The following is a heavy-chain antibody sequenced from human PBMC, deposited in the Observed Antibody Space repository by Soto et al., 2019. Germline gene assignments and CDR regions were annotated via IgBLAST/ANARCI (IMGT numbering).Heavy chain of an antibody. V-gene: IGHV1-2*04. CDR3: ATGIIAARAYYYYGMDV. J-gene: IGHJ6*02. CDR1: GYTFTGYY. CDR2: INPNSGGT. Sequence: ASVKVSCKASGYTFTGYYMHWVRQAPGQGLEWMGWINPNSGGTNYAQKFQGWVTMTRDTSIRTAYMELSRLRSDDTAVYYCATGIIAARAYYYYGMDVWGQGTTVTVSS. D-gene: IGHD6-6*01.